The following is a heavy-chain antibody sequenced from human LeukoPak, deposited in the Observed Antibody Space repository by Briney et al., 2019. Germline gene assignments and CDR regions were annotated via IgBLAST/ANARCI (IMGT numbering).Heavy chain of an antibody. CDR2: IYTSGST. Sequence: SETLSLTCTVSGGSISSYYWSWIRQPAGKGLEWIGRIYTSGSTNYNPSLKSRVTMSVDTSKNQFSLKLSSVTAADTAVYYCARDTVVVPAALGAFDIWAKGQWSPSLQ. CDR3: ARDTVVVPAALGAFDI. CDR1: GGSISSYY. D-gene: IGHD2-2*01. J-gene: IGHJ3*02. V-gene: IGHV4-4*07.